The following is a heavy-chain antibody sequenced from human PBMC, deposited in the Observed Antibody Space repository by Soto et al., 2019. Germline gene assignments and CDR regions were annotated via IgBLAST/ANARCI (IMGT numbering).Heavy chain of an antibody. V-gene: IGHV5-51*01. J-gene: IGHJ3*02. CDR1: GYSFTSYW. CDR2: TYHGEYDT. CDR3: ARRGATYCGGDCSPRAFDI. D-gene: IGHD2-21*02. Sequence: GESRKISCKGSGYSFTSYWIGWALQMPGKSLEWMGITYHGEYDTRYSPSFQGQITISADKSISTAYLQWSSLKASDTAMYYCARRGATYCGGDCSPRAFDIRGQGTMVTVSS.